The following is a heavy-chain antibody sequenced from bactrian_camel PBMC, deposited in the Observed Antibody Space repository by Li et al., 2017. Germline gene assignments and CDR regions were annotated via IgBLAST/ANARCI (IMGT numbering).Heavy chain of an antibody. J-gene: IGHJ4*01. D-gene: IGHD4*01. CDR2: IIDADGST. CDR1: GNTYNC. V-gene: IGHV3S1*01. CDR3: AKFELDDSNVYDVFSD. Sequence: HVQLVESGGGSVQAGGSLTLSCAYSGNTYNCMAWFRQVPGKEREGVAIIDADGSTFYADSVTCRFTISQDNSKNTLSLQMNDLKPEDTAMYYCAKFELDDSNVYDVFSDWGQGTQVTVS.